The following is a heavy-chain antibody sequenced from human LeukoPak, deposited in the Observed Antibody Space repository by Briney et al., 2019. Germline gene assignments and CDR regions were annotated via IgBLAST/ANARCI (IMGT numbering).Heavy chain of an antibody. V-gene: IGHV1-2*06. CDR1: GYTFTASF. J-gene: IGHJ4*02. CDR2: INHNSGGT. CDR3: AINMATAMAHDY. D-gene: IGHD5-18*01. Sequence: ASVKVSCKASGYTFTASFIHWVRQAPGQGLEWMGRINHNSGGTNYPQNSQGKVTLTRDTSISTAYLELSRLTSDDTAVYYCAINMATAMAHDYWGQGTLVTVSS.